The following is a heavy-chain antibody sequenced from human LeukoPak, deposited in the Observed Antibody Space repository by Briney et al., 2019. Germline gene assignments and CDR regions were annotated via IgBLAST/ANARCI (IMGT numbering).Heavy chain of an antibody. CDR3: AGRGSSSGTFDI. CDR2: IYTSGGT. V-gene: IGHV4-38-2*02. CDR1: GYSISSGYY. J-gene: IGHJ3*02. D-gene: IGHD3-10*01. Sequence: SETLSLTCTVSGYSISSGYYWGWIRQPPGKGLEWIGRIYTSGGTNYNPSLKSRVTMSVDRSKNEISLHLASLTAADTALYYCAGRGSSSGTFDIWGPGTFVTVSS.